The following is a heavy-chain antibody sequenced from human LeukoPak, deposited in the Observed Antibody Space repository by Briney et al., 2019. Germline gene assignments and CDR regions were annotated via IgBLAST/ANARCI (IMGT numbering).Heavy chain of an antibody. CDR2: ISTNNGNT. J-gene: IGHJ5*02. D-gene: IGHD1-1*01. V-gene: IGHV1-18*01. Sequence: VASVKVSCKSSGYTSSDYGINWMRQAPGQGLEWMGWISTNNGNTNYAQQFQGRVTMTTDTPTSTAYMELRSLKSDDTAVYYCARDVPGSIGTTARFDPWGQGTLVTVSS. CDR3: ARDVPGSIGTTARFDP. CDR1: GYTSSDYG.